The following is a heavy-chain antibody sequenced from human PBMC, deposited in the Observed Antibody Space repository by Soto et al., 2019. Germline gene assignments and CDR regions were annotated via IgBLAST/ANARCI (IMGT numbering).Heavy chain of an antibody. CDR1: GGSISSYF. CDR3: ARDLAAVPRAFDY. Sequence: SETLSLTCTVSGGSISSYFYIWVRQPPGKGLERIGSVYYTGTTDYNPSLKSRVTISVDTSKTQFSLNLRSVTAADTAVYYCARDLAAVPRAFDYWGRGTLVTVSS. J-gene: IGHJ4*02. D-gene: IGHD6-13*01. V-gene: IGHV4-59*01. CDR2: VYYTGTT.